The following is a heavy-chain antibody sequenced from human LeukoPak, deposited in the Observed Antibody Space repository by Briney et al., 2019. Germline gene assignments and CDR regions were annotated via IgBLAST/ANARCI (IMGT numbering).Heavy chain of an antibody. J-gene: IGHJ4*02. V-gene: IGHV5-51*01. CDR2: IYPGDSDT. CDR1: GYTFSNYW. D-gene: IGHD3/OR15-3a*01. CDR3: ARSPGGTGRVVY. Sequence: GESLKISCKVSGYTFSNYWIGCVRQMPGKGLEWMGIIYPGDSDTRYSPSFQGQVTVSADKSISTAYLQWSSLKASDSAMYYCARSPGGTGRVVYWGRGTLVTVSS.